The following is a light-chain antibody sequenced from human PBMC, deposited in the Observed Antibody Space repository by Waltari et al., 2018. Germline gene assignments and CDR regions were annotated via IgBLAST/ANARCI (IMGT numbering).Light chain of an antibody. Sequence: QSVVTQPPSVSGTPGQRVTISCSGSISNIGSHFVTWYQHVPGTAPKLLSYRDSPRPSGVPARFSGSKSGTSASLAISGLLSEDEADYYCAPWDGRLNGWVFGGGTKLTVL. J-gene: IGLJ3*02. V-gene: IGLV1-44*01. CDR2: RDS. CDR1: ISNIGSHF. CDR3: APWDGRLNGWV.